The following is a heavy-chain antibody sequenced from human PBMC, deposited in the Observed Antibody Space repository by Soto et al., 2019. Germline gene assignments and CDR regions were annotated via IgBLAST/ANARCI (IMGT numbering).Heavy chain of an antibody. CDR2: ISTYNGKA. Sequence: QGQLVQSGAAVKKPGASVKVSCKASGYTFTSFGITWVRQAPGQGLEWMGWISTYNGKANYAQKLQGRVTVTRDTSTNTAYMELRSLRSDDTAVYYCAKDGYGNNDGDALHIWGQGTMVTVSS. CDR3: AKDGYGNNDGDALHI. V-gene: IGHV1-18*04. CDR1: GYTFTSFG. D-gene: IGHD4-4*01. J-gene: IGHJ3*02.